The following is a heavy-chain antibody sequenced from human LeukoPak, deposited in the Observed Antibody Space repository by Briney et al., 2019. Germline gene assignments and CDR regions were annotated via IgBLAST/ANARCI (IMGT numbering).Heavy chain of an antibody. D-gene: IGHD5-12*01. V-gene: IGHV4-34*01. CDR1: GGSFSGYY. CDR3: ARGSLALIDY. Sequence: SETLSLTCAVYGGSFSGYYWSWIRQPPGKGLEWIGEINHSGSTNYNPSLKSQVTISVDTSKNQFSLKLSSVTAADTAVYYCARGSLALIDYWGQGTLVTVSS. CDR2: INHSGST. J-gene: IGHJ4*02.